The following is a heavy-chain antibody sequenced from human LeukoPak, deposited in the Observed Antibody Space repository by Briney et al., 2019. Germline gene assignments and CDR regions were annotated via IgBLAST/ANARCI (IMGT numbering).Heavy chain of an antibody. J-gene: IGHJ4*02. D-gene: IGHD3-22*01. V-gene: IGHV4-34*01. CDR2: INHSGST. CDR3: ARGAYYHDSSGYFRGAEIDY. Sequence: PSETLSLTCAVYGGSFSGYYWNWIRQPPGKGLEWIGEINHSGSTNYNPSLKSRVTISVDTSMNQFSLKLSSVTAADTAVYYCARGAYYHDSSGYFRGAEIDYWGQGTLVTVSS. CDR1: GGSFSGYY.